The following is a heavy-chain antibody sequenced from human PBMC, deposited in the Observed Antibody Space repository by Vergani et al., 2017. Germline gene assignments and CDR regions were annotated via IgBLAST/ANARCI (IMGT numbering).Heavy chain of an antibody. CDR3: AKDMAVKYFDY. V-gene: IGHV3-23*01. CDR1: GFTFSSYA. CDR2: ISGSGSST. Sequence: EVQLLESGGGLVQPGGSLRLSCAASGFTFSSYAMRWARQAPGKGLEWVSAISGSGSSTYYADSVKGRLTISRDNSKNTLYLQMNSLRAEDTAVYYCAKDMAVKYFDYWGQGTLVTVSS. D-gene: IGHD3-10*01. J-gene: IGHJ4*02.